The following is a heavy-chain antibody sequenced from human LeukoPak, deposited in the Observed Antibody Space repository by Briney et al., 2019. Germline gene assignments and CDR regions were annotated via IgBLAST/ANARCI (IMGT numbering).Heavy chain of an antibody. CDR3: AHDAGPTGNPFFDY. V-gene: IGHV3-48*01. D-gene: IGHD4-11*01. CDR1: GFTFSSYS. Sequence: GGSLRLSCAASGFTFSSYSMNWVRQAPGKGLEWISYISSSGSTINYADSVKGRFSISRDNSRNTLYLQMNSLTVEDTALYYCAHDAGPTGNPFFDYWGQGTLVTVSS. CDR2: ISSSGSTI. J-gene: IGHJ4*02.